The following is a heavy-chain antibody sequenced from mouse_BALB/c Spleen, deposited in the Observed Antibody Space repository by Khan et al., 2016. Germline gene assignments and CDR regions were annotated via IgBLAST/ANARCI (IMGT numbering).Heavy chain of an antibody. CDR3: ARGVDGYYFDY. CDR1: GYSITSDYA. Sequence: EVQLQESGPGLVKPSQSLSLTCTVTGYSITSDYAWNWIRQFPGNKLEWMGYISYSGSTSYNPSLKSRISITRDTSKNQFFLQLNSVTTEDTATYYCARGVDGYYFDYWGQDNTLTVSS. J-gene: IGHJ2*01. D-gene: IGHD2-3*01. CDR2: ISYSGST. V-gene: IGHV3-2*02.